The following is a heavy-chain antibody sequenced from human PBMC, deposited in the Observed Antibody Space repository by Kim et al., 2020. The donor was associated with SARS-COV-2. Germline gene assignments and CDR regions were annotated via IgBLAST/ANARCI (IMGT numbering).Heavy chain of an antibody. CDR1: GFTFSDHY. D-gene: IGHD6-6*01. V-gene: IGHV3-11*01. CDR3: ARDHKYTTSSSFDF. CDR2: ITGSGSTK. J-gene: IGHJ4*02. Sequence: GGSLRPSCVASGFTFSDHYMSWIRQAPGKGLEWVSHITGSGSTKYYADSVKGRFTISRDNPRNSLYLHMNSLRADDTAVYFCARDHKYTTSSSFDFWGQGTLVSVSS.